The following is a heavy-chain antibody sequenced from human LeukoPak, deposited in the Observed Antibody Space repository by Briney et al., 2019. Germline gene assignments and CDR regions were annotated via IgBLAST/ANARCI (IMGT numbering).Heavy chain of an antibody. J-gene: IGHJ4*02. Sequence: GASVKVSCKASGYTFTSYDINWVRQATGQGLEWMGWMNPNSGNTGYAQKFQGRVTMTRNTSISTAYMELSSLRSEDTAVYYCARAFRMATTFDYWGQGTLVTVSS. CDR3: ARAFRMATTFDY. V-gene: IGHV1-8*01. CDR2: MNPNSGNT. CDR1: GYTFTSYD. D-gene: IGHD5-24*01.